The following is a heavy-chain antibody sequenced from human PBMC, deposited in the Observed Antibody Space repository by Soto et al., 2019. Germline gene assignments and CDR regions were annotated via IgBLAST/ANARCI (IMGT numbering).Heavy chain of an antibody. CDR2: IATNDCSI. D-gene: IGHD2-2*01. J-gene: IGHJ4*02. CDR3: ARGDAGDY. V-gene: IGHV3-20*04. CDR1: GFTFENYG. Sequence: EVHLVESGGGVVQPGGSLRLSCATSGFTFENYGVSWVRKAPGKGLELVSGIATNDCSIGYAESVRGRFTISRDNAKNSLYLQMNTLRVEDTAFYYCARGDAGDYWGQGTLVTVSS.